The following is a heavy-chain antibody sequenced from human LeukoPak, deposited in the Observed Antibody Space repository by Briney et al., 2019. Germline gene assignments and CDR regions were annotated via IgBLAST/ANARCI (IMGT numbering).Heavy chain of an antibody. CDR1: GFTFSTYW. V-gene: IGHV3-33*08. Sequence: GESLRLSCAASGFTFSTYWMHWVRQAPGKGLEWVAVAYHDEWPGNSKYYVDSVKGRFTVSRDNSKNTLYLQMSSLRAEDTAVYYCATGSGYYYDHWGQGTLVTVSS. CDR3: ATGSGYYYDH. J-gene: IGHJ4*02. CDR2: AYHDEWPGNSK. D-gene: IGHD3-22*01.